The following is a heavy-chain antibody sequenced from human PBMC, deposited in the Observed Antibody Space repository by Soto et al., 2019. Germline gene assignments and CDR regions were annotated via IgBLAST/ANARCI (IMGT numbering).Heavy chain of an antibody. CDR3: VRVMGRGWSWFDP. CDR1: GNTFTSYG. Sequence: GASVKVSCKASGNTFTSYGISWVRQSPGQGLEWMGWISAYNGNTNYAQKLQGRVTMTTDTSTSTAYMELRSLRSDDTAVYYCVRVMGRGWSWFDPWGQGTLGTVFS. V-gene: IGHV1-18*01. D-gene: IGHD6-19*01. J-gene: IGHJ5*02. CDR2: ISAYNGNT.